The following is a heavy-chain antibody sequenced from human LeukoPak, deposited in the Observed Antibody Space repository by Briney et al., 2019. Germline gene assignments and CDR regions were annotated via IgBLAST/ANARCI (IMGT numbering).Heavy chain of an antibody. J-gene: IGHJ4*02. D-gene: IGHD4-17*01. CDR2: IYYSGST. V-gene: IGHV4-39*01. CDR3: ARHGTVTHRFDY. Sequence: SETLSLTCGVSGGSMSSSSYYWGCLRQPPGKGLEWIGSIYYSGSTYYNPSLKSRVTISVDSSKNQCSLKLSSVTAADTAVYYCARHGTVTHRFDYWGQGTLVTVSS. CDR1: GGSMSSSSYY.